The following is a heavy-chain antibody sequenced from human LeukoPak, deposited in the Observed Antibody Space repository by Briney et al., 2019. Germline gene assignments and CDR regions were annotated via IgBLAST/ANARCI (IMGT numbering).Heavy chain of an antibody. J-gene: IGHJ4*02. D-gene: IGHD3-22*01. CDR2: ISDSGGRT. CDR3: AKRGVVIRVILVGFHKEAYYFDS. Sequence: SGGSLRLSCVVSGITLSNYGMSWVRQAPGKGLEWVAGISDSGGRTNYADSVKGRFTISRDSHKNTLYLQMNSLRAEDTAVYFCAKRGVVIRVILVGFHKEAYYFDSWGQGALVTVSS. CDR1: GITLSNYG. V-gene: IGHV3-23*01.